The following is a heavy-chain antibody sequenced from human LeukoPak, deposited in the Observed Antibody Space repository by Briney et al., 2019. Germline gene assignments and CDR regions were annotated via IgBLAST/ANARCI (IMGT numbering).Heavy chain of an antibody. J-gene: IGHJ4*02. CDR3: VRQKIVPGTSQLRTFDA. V-gene: IGHV5-51*01. CDR1: GYKFTSYW. D-gene: IGHD2/OR15-2a*01. Sequence: GDSLKISCKTSGYKFTSYWIAWVRQKPGHGLEWMGSLYPIDFDKTYSPSFQGQVTMSADRSINTAYLQWSSLEASDTAMYYCVRQKIVPGTSQLRTFDAWGLGTLVSVSS. CDR2: LYPIDFDK.